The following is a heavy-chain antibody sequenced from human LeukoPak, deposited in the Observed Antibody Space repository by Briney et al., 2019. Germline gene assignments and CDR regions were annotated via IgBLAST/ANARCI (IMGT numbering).Heavy chain of an antibody. V-gene: IGHV4-39*01. J-gene: IGHJ4*02. CDR3: ARLTSGHFDY. CDR1: GGSISRSSYY. Sequence: KPSDTLSLTCTVSGGSISRSSYYWGWIRQPPGKGLEWIATIYYSGSTYYHPSLKSRVPISADTSKNQFSLKLSSVTAADTAVYYCARLTSGHFDYWGQGTLVTVSS. D-gene: IGHD3-10*01. CDR2: IYYSGST.